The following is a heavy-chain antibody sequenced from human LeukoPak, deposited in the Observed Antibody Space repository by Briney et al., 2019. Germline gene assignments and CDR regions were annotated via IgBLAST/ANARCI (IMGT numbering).Heavy chain of an antibody. J-gene: IGHJ4*02. CDR2: INHSGST. Sequence: PSETLSLTCAVYGGSFSGYYWSWIRQPPGKGLEWIGEINHSGSTNYNPSLKSRVTISVDTSKNRFSLKLSSVTAADTAVYYCGVPAAIPRYWGRGTLVTVSS. V-gene: IGHV4-34*01. CDR3: GVPAAIPRY. CDR1: GGSFSGYY. D-gene: IGHD2-2*02.